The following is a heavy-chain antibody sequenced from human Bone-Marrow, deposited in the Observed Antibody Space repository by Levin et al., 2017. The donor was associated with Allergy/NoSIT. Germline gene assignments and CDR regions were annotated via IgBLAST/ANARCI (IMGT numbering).Heavy chain of an antibody. CDR1: GRNFEYFA. CDR3: VTGDFGEPYYGMDF. V-gene: IGHV3-48*03. Sequence: QAGGSLRLSCAGSGRNFEYFAMNWVRQVPGKGLEWLAYTSSHGGFIIYADSVRGRFTISKDNDRKSLFLQMNSLRGDDTGVYYCVTGDFGEPYYGMDFWGQGTTVIVSS. CDR2: TSSHGGFI. D-gene: IGHD3-10*01. J-gene: IGHJ6*02.